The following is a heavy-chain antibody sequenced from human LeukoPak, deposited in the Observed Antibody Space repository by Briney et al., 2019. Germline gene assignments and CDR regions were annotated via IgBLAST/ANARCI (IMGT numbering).Heavy chain of an antibody. D-gene: IGHD2/OR15-2a*01. V-gene: IGHV4-61*01. J-gene: IGHJ4*02. CDR2: IYYSGST. Sequence: PSETLSLTCTVSGGSISGGSYYWGWIRQPPGKGLEWIGYIYYSGSTKYNLSLKSRATISVDTSKNQLSLKLSYVTAADTAVYYCARGEYGLFDYWGQGTLVTVSS. CDR1: GGSISGGSYY. CDR3: ARGEYGLFDY.